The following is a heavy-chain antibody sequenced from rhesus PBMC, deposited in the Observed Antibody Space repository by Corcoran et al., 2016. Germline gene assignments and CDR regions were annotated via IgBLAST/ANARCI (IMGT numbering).Heavy chain of an antibody. J-gene: IGHJ2*01. V-gene: IGHV1-111*02. CDR1: GYSFTDSS. D-gene: IGHD1-26*01. CDR2: VDPEDGEA. Sequence: EVQLVQSGAEVKKPGASVKISCKASGYSFTDSSLHWVRQAPGKGLEGMGRVDPEDGEAIHAQKCLDRVTITADTSTDTAYMELSSLRSEDTAVYYCATVGTGTDGYFDVWGPGTPITISS. CDR3: ATVGTGTDGYFDV.